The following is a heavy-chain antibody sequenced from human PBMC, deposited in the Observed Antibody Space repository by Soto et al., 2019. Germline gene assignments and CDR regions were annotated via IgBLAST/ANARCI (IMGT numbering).Heavy chain of an antibody. CDR2: INTDGSGT. Sequence: GGSLRLSCAASGFTFSSHWMHWVRKAPGKGLLWVSYINTDGSGTSYADSVKGRFTVSRDNAKNTLYLQMNSLRAEDTAVYYCAKVSRYFDWLLPLDYWGQGTLVTVSS. D-gene: IGHD3-9*01. V-gene: IGHV3-74*01. CDR3: AKVSRYFDWLLPLDY. CDR1: GFTFSSHW. J-gene: IGHJ4*02.